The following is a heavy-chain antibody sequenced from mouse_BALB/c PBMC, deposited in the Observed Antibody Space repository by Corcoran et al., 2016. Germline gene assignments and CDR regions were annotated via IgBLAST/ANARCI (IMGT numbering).Heavy chain of an antibody. J-gene: IGHJ4*01. CDR2: RNTHSGVP. Sequence: QIQLVQSGPELKKPGETVRISCKASGYTFTTAGMQWVQKMPGKGLKWIGWRNTHSGVPKYAEDFKGRFAFSLETSASTAYLQISNLKNEDTATYFCSRRNYDYLYAMDYWGQGTSVTVSS. V-gene: IGHV9-4*02. CDR3: SRRNYDYLYAMDY. D-gene: IGHD2-4*01. CDR1: GYTFTTAG.